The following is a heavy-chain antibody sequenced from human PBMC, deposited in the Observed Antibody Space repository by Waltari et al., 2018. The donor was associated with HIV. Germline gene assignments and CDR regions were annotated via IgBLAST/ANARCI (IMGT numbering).Heavy chain of an antibody. Sequence: QVQLVQSGAEVKKPGASVKVSCKASGYTFTAYYMHWVRQAPGQGLEWMWQINLKSGDTNYGQKFQGRVTMTRDTSISTAYMELSRLRSDDTAVYYCARDSYYYDSSGFFPDFWGQGTLVTVSS. CDR3: ARDSYYYDSSGFFPDF. CDR1: GYTFTAYY. CDR2: INLKSGDT. D-gene: IGHD3-22*01. V-gene: IGHV1-2*06. J-gene: IGHJ4*02.